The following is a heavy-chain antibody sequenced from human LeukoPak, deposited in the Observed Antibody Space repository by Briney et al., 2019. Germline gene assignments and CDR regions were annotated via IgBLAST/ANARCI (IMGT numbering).Heavy chain of an antibody. CDR1: GDSINNYY. CDR3: ARAGRMSSGWYTPHYYFDY. CDR2: IYASGST. Sequence: PSETLSLTCTVSGDSINNYYWSWIRQSAGQGLEWIGRIYASGSTNYNPALNSRVSMSVDTSKNQFSLNLHSVTAADTAVYYCARAGRMSSGWYTPHYYFDYWGQGTPVTVSS. V-gene: IGHV4-4*07. J-gene: IGHJ4*02. D-gene: IGHD6-19*01.